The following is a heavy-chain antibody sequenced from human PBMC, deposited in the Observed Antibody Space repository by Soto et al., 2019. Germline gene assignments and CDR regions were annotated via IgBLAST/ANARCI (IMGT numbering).Heavy chain of an antibody. J-gene: IGHJ4*02. CDR1: GFRFSDHS. CDR2: ISSNSDTT. Sequence: VESGGGLVYPGGSLRLSCVASGFRFSDHSMNWVRQAPGKGLQWISYISSNSDTTYYADYVKGRFTVSRDNAKNALFLQMNSLRDDDTATYYCARLPKGSLVTAWGQGARVTVPS. V-gene: IGHV3-48*02. D-gene: IGHD2-21*02. CDR3: ARLPKGSLVTA.